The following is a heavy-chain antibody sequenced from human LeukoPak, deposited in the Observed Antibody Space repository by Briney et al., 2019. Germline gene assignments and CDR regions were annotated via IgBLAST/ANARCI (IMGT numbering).Heavy chain of an antibody. CDR2: IYYSGST. Sequence: SETLSLTRTVSGDSISSHNFYCGWIRQPPGRGLEWIASIYYSGSTYYNPSLKSRVTISVDTSKNQFSLKLSSVTAADTAVYYCALGDFYESNGYDSLVYFDHWGQGTLVTVSS. D-gene: IGHD3-22*01. J-gene: IGHJ4*02. CDR1: GDSISSHNFY. V-gene: IGHV4-39*01. CDR3: ALGDFYESNGYDSLVYFDH.